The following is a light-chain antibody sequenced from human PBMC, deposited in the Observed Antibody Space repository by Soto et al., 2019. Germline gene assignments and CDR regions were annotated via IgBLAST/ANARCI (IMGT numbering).Light chain of an antibody. J-gene: IGKJ3*01. CDR1: QGITNY. CDR3: QKYNTAPPP. Sequence: DIQMTQSPSSLSASVGDRVTITCRASQGITNYVAWYQQKPGKVPKLLIYAASTLQSGVPSRFSGSGSGTDFTLTISSLQPEDGATYYCQKYNTAPPPFGPGTKVAIK. CDR2: AAS. V-gene: IGKV1-27*01.